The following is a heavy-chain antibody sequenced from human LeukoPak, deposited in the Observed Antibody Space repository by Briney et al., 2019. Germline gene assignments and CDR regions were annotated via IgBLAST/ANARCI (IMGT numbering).Heavy chain of an antibody. J-gene: IGHJ4*02. Sequence: ASETLSLTCTVSGVSISNYYWSWIRQPPGKELEWIGYIYYSGSTNYNPSLKSRVTISADTSKNQFSLKLYSVTAADTAVYYCATRKLGNDYWGQGTLVTVSS. CDR3: ATRKLGNDY. D-gene: IGHD7-27*01. V-gene: IGHV4-59*01. CDR1: GVSISNYY. CDR2: IYYSGST.